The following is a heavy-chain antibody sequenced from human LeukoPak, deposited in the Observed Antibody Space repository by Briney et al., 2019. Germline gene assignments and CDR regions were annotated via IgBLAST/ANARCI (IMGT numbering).Heavy chain of an antibody. J-gene: IGHJ4*02. V-gene: IGHV3-7*03. CDR3: ARGQGANNFGY. CDR1: GFTFSNFW. CDR2: IKQDGSEK. D-gene: IGHD1-26*01. Sequence: PGGSLRLSCAASGFTFSNFWMHWVRQAPGKGLEWVANIKQDGSEKYYVDSVKGRFTISRDNAKNSLYLQMNSLRAEDTAVYYCARGQGANNFGYWGQGTLVTVSS.